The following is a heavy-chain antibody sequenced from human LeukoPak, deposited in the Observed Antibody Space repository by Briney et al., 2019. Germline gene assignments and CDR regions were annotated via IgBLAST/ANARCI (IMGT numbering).Heavy chain of an antibody. CDR3: AKDTYSWPGSQTN. Sequence: GGSLRLSCAASGFTFSSYGMHWVRQAPGKGLEWVAVISYDGSNKYYADSVKGRFTISRDNSKNTLDLQMNSLRAEDTAVYYCAKDTYSWPGSQTNWGQGTLVTVSS. CDR2: ISYDGSNK. CDR1: GFTFSSYG. D-gene: IGHD5-18*01. V-gene: IGHV3-30*18. J-gene: IGHJ4*02.